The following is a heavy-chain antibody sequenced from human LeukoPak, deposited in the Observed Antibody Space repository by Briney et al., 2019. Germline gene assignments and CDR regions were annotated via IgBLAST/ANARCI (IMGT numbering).Heavy chain of an antibody. CDR3: ARSYSSGWYYLYYMDV. J-gene: IGHJ6*03. D-gene: IGHD6-19*01. V-gene: IGHV4-59*01. Sequence: SETLSLTCTVSGGSLSSYYWSWIRQPPGKGLEWIGYIYYSGSTNYNPSLKSRVTISVDTSKNQFSLKLSSVTAADTAVYYCARSYSSGWYYLYYMDVWGKGTTVTVSS. CDR2: IYYSGST. CDR1: GGSLSSYY.